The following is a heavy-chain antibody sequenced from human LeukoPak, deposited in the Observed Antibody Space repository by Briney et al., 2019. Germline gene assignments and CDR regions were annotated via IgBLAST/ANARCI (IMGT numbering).Heavy chain of an antibody. Sequence: GGSLRLSCAASGFTFSTHGMHWVRQAPGKGLEWVAVISYDGSNKYYADSVKGRFTISRDNSKNTLYLQMNSLRDEDTAVYYCARDGGQQLVFATKLHKWFDSWGQGILVTVSS. CDR2: ISYDGSNK. D-gene: IGHD6-13*01. CDR3: ARDGGQQLVFATKLHKWFDS. CDR1: GFTFSTHG. J-gene: IGHJ5*01. V-gene: IGHV3-30*19.